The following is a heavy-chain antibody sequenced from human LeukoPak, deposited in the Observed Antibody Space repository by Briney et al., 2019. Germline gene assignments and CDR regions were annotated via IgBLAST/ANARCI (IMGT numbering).Heavy chain of an antibody. CDR1: GFTFSSYA. CDR2: ISYDGSNK. CDR3: ARDYRGYYYGSGIVGAFDI. V-gene: IGHV3-30-3*01. J-gene: IGHJ3*02. D-gene: IGHD3-10*01. Sequence: GGSLRLSCAASGFTFSSYAMHWVRQAPGKGLEWVAVISYDGSNKYYADSVKGRFTISRDNSKNTLYLQMNSLRAEDTAVYYCARDYRGYYYGSGIVGAFDIWGQGTMVTVSS.